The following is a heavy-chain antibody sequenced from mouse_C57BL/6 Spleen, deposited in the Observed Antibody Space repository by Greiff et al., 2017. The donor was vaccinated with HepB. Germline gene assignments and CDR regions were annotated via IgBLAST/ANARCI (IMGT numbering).Heavy chain of an antibody. Sequence: VKLQESGAELVRPGTSVKVSCKASGYAFTNYLIEWVKQRPGQGLEWIGVINPGSGGTNYNEKFKGKATLTADKSSSTAYMQLSSLTSEDSAVYFCARYGDSSGYVNYAMDYWGQGTSVTVSS. V-gene: IGHV1-54*01. CDR1: GYAFTNYL. D-gene: IGHD3-2*02. CDR2: INPGSGGT. CDR3: ARYGDSSGYVNYAMDY. J-gene: IGHJ4*01.